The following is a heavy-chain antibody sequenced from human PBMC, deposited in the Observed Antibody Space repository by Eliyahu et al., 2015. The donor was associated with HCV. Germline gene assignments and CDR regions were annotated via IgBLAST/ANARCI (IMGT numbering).Heavy chain of an antibody. Sequence: QVQLQQWGAGXLKPSETLSLTCAXYGXSFSGXXWSXXRXPPGKGLGWVGEINHSGSTNYNPSLKSRVTISVDTSKNQSSLKLSSVTAADTAVYYCARALGVLLWFRELSIDPWGQGTLVTVSS. D-gene: IGHD3-10*01. J-gene: IGHJ5*02. V-gene: IGHV4-34*01. CDR1: GXSFSGXX. CDR2: INHSGST. CDR3: ARALGVLLWFRELSIDP.